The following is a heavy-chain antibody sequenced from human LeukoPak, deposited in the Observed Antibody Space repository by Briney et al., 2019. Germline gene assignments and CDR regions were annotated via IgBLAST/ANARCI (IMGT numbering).Heavy chain of an antibody. Sequence: GGSLRLSCAASGFTFSSYGVHWVRQAPGKGLEWVAFIRYDGSNKYYADSVKGRFTISRDNSKNTLYLQMNSPRAEDTAVYYCAKGGGFGELLFDYWGQGTLVTVSS. CDR3: AKGGGFGELLFDY. J-gene: IGHJ4*02. V-gene: IGHV3-30*02. CDR1: GFTFSSYG. D-gene: IGHD3-10*01. CDR2: IRYDGSNK.